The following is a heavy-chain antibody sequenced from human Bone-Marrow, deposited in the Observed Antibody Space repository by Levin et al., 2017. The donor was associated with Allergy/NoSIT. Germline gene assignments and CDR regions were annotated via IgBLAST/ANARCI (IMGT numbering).Heavy chain of an antibody. V-gene: IGHV3-11*01. CDR3: ARDVMVYATYFDS. D-gene: IGHD2-8*01. CDR2: ITSSGSTT. Sequence: GGSLRLSCAASGFTFSDYYMSWIRQAPGKGLEWVSYITSSGSTTYYADSVKGRFTISRDNAKNSLHLQMNSLRAEDTAVYYCARDVMVYATYFDSWGQGTLVTVSS. CDR1: GFTFSDYY. J-gene: IGHJ4*02.